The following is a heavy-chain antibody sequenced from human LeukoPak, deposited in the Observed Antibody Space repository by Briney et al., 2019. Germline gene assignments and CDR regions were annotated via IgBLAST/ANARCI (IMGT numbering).Heavy chain of an antibody. V-gene: IGHV1-18*01. CDR3: ARGGGKIDGYNWVYYYYYYMDV. Sequence: GASVKVSCKASGYTFTSYGISWVRQAPGQGLEWMGWISAYNGNTNYAQKLQGRVTMTTDTSTSTAYMELRSLRSDDTAVYYCARGGGKIDGYNWVYYYYYYMDVWGKGTTVTISS. J-gene: IGHJ6*03. CDR2: ISAYNGNT. CDR1: GYTFTSYG. D-gene: IGHD5-24*01.